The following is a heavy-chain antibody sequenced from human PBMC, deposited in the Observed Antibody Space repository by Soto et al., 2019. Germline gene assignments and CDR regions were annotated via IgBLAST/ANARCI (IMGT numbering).Heavy chain of an antibody. Sequence: GASVKVSCKASGYTFTGYYMHWVRQAPGQGLELMGWINPNSGGTNYAQKFQGWVTMTRDTSISTAYMELSRLRSDDTAVYYCARAGSSGYPPDYWGQGTLVTVSS. J-gene: IGHJ4*02. V-gene: IGHV1-2*04. CDR1: GYTFTGYY. D-gene: IGHD3-22*01. CDR3: ARAGSSGYPPDY. CDR2: INPNSGGT.